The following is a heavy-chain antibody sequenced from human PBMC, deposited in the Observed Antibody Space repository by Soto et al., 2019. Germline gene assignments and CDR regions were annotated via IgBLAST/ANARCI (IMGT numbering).Heavy chain of an antibody. V-gene: IGHV3-74*01. CDR2: INDDGSRT. J-gene: IGHJ2*01. CDR3: VRDHHDYDFWSGNPRGYFDL. D-gene: IGHD3-3*01. CDR1: GFTFSKFW. Sequence: GAQRLACEDCGFTFSKFWMHRVRQVPGKGLVWVSRINDDGSRTKYADSVEGRLTISRDTAKNTLYLQMDSLRVEDTAVYYCVRDHHDYDFWSGNPRGYFDLWGRGTLFTVSS.